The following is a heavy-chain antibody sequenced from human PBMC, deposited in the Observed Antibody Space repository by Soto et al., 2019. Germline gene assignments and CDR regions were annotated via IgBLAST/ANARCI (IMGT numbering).Heavy chain of an antibody. V-gene: IGHV4-59*01. CDR2: IYNGERT. CDR3: AQTTGWPGFDY. J-gene: IGHJ4*02. D-gene: IGHD6-19*01. Sequence: QVHLQESGPGLVKPSETMSLTCTASGASIRNFYWNWVRQFPGKGLEWIGHIYNGERTNYNPSLKSRVTISVDTSTKQFSLKLSSVDVADTAVYYCAQTTGWPGFDYWGQGTLVAVSS. CDR1: GASIRNFY.